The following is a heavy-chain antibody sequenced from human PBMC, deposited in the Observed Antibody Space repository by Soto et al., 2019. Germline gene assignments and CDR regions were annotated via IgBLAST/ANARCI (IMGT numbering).Heavy chain of an antibody. CDR2: ISYDGSNK. Sequence: QVQLVESGGGVVQPGRSLRLSCAASGFTFSSYGMHWVRQAPGKGLEWVAVISYDGSNKYYADSVKGRFTISRDNSKNTLYLQMNSLRAEDTAVYYCAKDMEPYDYGDYYFDYWGQGTLVTVSS. CDR3: AKDMEPYDYGDYYFDY. CDR1: GFTFSSYG. D-gene: IGHD4-17*01. J-gene: IGHJ4*02. V-gene: IGHV3-30*18.